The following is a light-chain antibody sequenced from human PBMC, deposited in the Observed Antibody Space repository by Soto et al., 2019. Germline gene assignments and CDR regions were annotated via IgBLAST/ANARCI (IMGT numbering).Light chain of an antibody. V-gene: IGLV2-14*03. CDR3: CSYDDGSIYF. CDR2: YVD. J-gene: IGLJ1*01. CDR1: SRDVGAYDY. Sequence: QSVLTQPASVSGSPGQSITISCTGTSRDVGAYDYVSWYLQYPDKAPQLLIYYVDHRPSGVSSRFSGSKSGNTASLTISGLQDEEEGDYYCCSYDDGSIYFFGTGTKVTVL.